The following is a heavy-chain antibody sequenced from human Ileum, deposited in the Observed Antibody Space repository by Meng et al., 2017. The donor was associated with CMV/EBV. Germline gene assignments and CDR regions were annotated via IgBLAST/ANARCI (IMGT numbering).Heavy chain of an antibody. CDR3: ARALSSSRTSPMGY. J-gene: IGHJ4*02. CDR1: GFTFSNYV. CDR2: IKQDGSEQ. V-gene: IGHV3-7*01. D-gene: IGHD2-2*01. Sequence: GSRKISGAASGFTFSNYVINWVRQAPGKGLEWVANIKQDGSEQYYVDSVKDRFTISRDNAKSSLYLQMNSLRGEDTAVYYCARALSSSRTSPMGYWGQGTLVTVSS.